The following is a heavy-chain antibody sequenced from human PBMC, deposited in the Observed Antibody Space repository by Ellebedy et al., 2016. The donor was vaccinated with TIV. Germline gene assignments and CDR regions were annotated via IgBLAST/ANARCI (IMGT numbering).Heavy chain of an antibody. CDR3: AIDDVVGVTAIRDYYYYYGMDV. V-gene: IGHV4-4*02. J-gene: IGHJ6*02. D-gene: IGHD2-21*02. Sequence: SETLSLTXAVSGGSISSSNWWSWVRQPPGKGLGWIGEIYHSGSTNYNPSLKSRVTISVDKYKNPFSLKLSSVTAADTAVYYCAIDDVVGVTAIRDYYYYYGMDVWGQGTTVTVSS. CDR1: GGSISSSNW. CDR2: IYHSGST.